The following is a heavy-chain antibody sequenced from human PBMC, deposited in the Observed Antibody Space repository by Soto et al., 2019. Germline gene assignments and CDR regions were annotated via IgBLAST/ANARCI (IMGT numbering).Heavy chain of an antibody. CDR2: IVVGSGNT. J-gene: IGHJ4*02. D-gene: IGHD3-22*01. CDR1: GFTFTSSA. Sequence: RASVKVSCKASGFTFTSSAVQWVRQARGQRLEWIGWIVVGSGNTNYAQKFQERVTITRDMSTSTAYMELSSLRSEDTAVYYCAAYTYYYDSSGFMVPYYFDYWGQGTLVTVSS. CDR3: AAYTYYYDSSGFMVPYYFDY. V-gene: IGHV1-58*01.